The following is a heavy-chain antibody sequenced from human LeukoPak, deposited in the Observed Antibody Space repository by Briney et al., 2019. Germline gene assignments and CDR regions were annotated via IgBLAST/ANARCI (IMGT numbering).Heavy chain of an antibody. V-gene: IGHV1-2*02. Sequence: GASVKVSCKASGYTFTGYYMHWVRQAPGQGLEWMGWINPNSGGTNYAQKFQGRVTMTRDTSISTAYMELSRLRSDDTAVYYCARDRGSYYELNWFDPWGQGTLVTVSS. CDR3: ARDRGSYYELNWFDP. J-gene: IGHJ5*02. D-gene: IGHD1-26*01. CDR1: GYTFTGYY. CDR2: INPNSGGT.